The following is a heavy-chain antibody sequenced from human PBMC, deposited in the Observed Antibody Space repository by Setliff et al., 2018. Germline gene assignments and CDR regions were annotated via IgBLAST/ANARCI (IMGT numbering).Heavy chain of an antibody. J-gene: IGHJ6*02. V-gene: IGHV1-18*01. Sequence: ASVKVSCKASGYTFTSYGISWVRQAPGQGLEWMGWISAYNGNTNYAQKLQGRVTMTTDTSTSTAYMELRSLRSDDTAVYYCARVVGDYDYEDYYYYGMDVWGQGTTVTGSS. CDR2: ISAYNGNT. D-gene: IGHD4-17*01. CDR3: ARVVGDYDYEDYYYYGMDV. CDR1: GYTFTSYG.